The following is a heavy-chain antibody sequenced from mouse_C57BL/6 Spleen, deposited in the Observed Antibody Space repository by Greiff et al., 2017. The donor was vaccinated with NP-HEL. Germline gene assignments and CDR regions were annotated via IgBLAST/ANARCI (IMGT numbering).Heavy chain of an antibody. D-gene: IGHD2-12*01. Sequence: VQLQQSGPELVKPGASVKISCKASGYAFSSSWMNWVKQRPGKGLEWIGRIYPGDGDTNYNGKFTGKATLTADKSSSTAYMQLSSLTSEDSAVYFCAKEGYNYDGAYYAMDYRGQGTSDTASS. CDR2: IYPGDGDT. V-gene: IGHV1-82*01. CDR3: AKEGYNYDGAYYAMDY. J-gene: IGHJ4*01. CDR1: GYAFSSSW.